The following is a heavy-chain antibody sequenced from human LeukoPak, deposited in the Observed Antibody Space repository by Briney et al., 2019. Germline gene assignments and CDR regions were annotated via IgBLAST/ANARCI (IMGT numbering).Heavy chain of an antibody. J-gene: IGHJ4*02. CDR1: GGSISSGGYY. CDR3: ARDKSAGADTGSSFYY. Sequence: ASETLSLTCTVSGGSISSGGYYWSWIRQHPGKGLEWIGYIYYSGSTYYNPSLKSRVTISVDTSKNQFSLKLSSVTAADTAVYYCARDKSAGADTGSSFYYWGQGALVTVSS. V-gene: IGHV4-31*03. D-gene: IGHD3-10*01. CDR2: IYYSGST.